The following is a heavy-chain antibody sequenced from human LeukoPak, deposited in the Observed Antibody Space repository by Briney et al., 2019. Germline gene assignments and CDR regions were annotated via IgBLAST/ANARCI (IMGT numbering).Heavy chain of an antibody. D-gene: IGHD6-13*01. CDR2: IKRDGSET. CDR1: GFTFSSSW. CDR3: ARGRYSSTTYYFDS. J-gene: IGHJ4*02. Sequence: GGSLRLSCAASGFTFSSSWMSWVRQAPGKGLEWVANIKRDGSETYYVDSVKGRFTISRDNAKNSLYLQMNSLRAEDTAIYYCARGRYSSTTYYFDSWGQGTLVTVSS. V-gene: IGHV3-7*03.